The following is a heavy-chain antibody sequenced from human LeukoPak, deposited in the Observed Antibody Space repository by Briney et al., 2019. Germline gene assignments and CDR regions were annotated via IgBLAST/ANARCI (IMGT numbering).Heavy chain of an antibody. D-gene: IGHD5-18*01. CDR1: GYTFNSYY. CDR3: ARGYTYGDY. V-gene: IGHV1-46*02. Sequence: GASVKVSCKASGYTFNSYYMHWVRQAPGQGLEWMGIINPSSGSTSCAQNFQGRVTMTRDTSSSTVYMELSSLRSEDTAVYYCARGYTYGDYWGQGTLVTVSS. CDR2: INPSSGST. J-gene: IGHJ4*02.